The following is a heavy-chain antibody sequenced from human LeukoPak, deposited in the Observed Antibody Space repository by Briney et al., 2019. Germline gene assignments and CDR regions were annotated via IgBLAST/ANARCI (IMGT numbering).Heavy chain of an antibody. CDR1: GYTFTSYG. Sequence: ASVKVSCKASGYTFTSYGISWVRQAPGQGLEWVGWISTYNGNTNYAQKLQGRVTMTTDTSTSTAYMELRSLRSDDTAVYYCARDYGIVVVPAADAFDIWGQGTMVTVSS. V-gene: IGHV1-18*04. D-gene: IGHD2-2*01. CDR3: ARDYGIVVVPAADAFDI. CDR2: ISTYNGNT. J-gene: IGHJ3*02.